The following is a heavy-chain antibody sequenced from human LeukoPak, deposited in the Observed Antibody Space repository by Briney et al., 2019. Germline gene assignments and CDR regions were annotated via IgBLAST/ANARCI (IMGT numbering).Heavy chain of an antibody. CDR2: ISYDGSNK. D-gene: IGHD5-12*01. CDR3: AREADGGYDPYYFDY. CDR1: GFTFSSYA. J-gene: IGHJ4*02. Sequence: GGSLRLSCAASGFTFSSYAMHWVRQAPGKGLEWVAVISYDGSNKYYADSVKGRFTISRDNSKNTLYLQMNSRRAEDTAVYYCAREADGGYDPYYFDYWGQGTLVTVSS. V-gene: IGHV3-30*04.